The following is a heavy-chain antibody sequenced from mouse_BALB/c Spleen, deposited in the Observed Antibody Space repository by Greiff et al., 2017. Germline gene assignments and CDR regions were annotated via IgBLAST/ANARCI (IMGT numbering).Heavy chain of an antibody. CDR2: IDPSDSYT. CDR3: TKGGGNSPFAY. CDR1: GYTFTSYW. Sequence: VQLQQPGAELVKPGASVKMSCKASGYTFTSYWMHWVKQRPGQGLEWIGVIDPSDSYTSYNQKFKGKATLTVDTSSSTAYMQLSSLTSEDSAVYYCTKGGGNSPFAYWGQGTLVTVSA. D-gene: IGHD2-1*01. V-gene: IGHV1S127*01. J-gene: IGHJ3*01.